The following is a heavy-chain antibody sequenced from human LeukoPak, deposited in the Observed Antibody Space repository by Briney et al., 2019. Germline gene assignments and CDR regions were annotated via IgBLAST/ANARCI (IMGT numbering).Heavy chain of an antibody. J-gene: IGHJ1*01. CDR1: GFTFSSYS. V-gene: IGHV3-48*04. CDR2: ISSSSSTI. Sequence: KPGGSLRLSCAASGFTFSSYSMNWVRQAPGKGLEWVSYISSSSSTIYYADSVKGRFTISRDNAKNSLYLQMNSLRAEDTAVYYCARDSTYYYDSSGYPAHAEYFQHWGQGTLVTVSS. D-gene: IGHD3-22*01. CDR3: ARDSTYYYDSSGYPAHAEYFQH.